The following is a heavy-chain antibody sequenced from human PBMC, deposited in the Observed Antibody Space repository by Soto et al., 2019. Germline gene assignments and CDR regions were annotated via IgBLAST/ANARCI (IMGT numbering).Heavy chain of an antibody. D-gene: IGHD3-16*01. J-gene: IGHJ6*02. CDR2: ISDDGSHK. V-gene: IGHV3-30*04. Sequence: GGSLRLSCEASGFTLSSYYMHWIRQAPGKGLEWVAVISDDGSHKYYADSVKGRFTISRDDYKNTLYLKINSLRPEDTAVFFFARDEALSSGARHPYYEYYAGMDVWGRGTTVAVAS. CDR3: ARDEALSSGARHPYYEYYAGMDV. CDR1: GFTLSSYY.